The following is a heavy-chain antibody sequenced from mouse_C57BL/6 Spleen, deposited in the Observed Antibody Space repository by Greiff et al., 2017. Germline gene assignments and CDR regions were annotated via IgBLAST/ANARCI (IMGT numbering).Heavy chain of an antibody. V-gene: IGHV1-82*01. D-gene: IGHD1-1*01. CDR2: IYPGDGDT. J-gene: IGHJ2*01. Sequence: QVQLQQSGPELVKPGASVKISCKASGYAFSSSWMNWVKQRPGKGLEWIGRIYPGDGDTNYNGKFKGKATLTADKSSRTAYMQLSSLTSEDSAVYYCAISTTVYVDYWGQGTTRTVSS. CDR1: GYAFSSSW. CDR3: AISTTVYVDY.